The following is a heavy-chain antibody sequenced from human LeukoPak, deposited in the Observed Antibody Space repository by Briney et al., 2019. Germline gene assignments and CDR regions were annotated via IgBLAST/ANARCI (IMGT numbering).Heavy chain of an antibody. Sequence: PSETLSLTCAVSGGSISSYYWSWIRQPPGKGLEWIGYIYYSGSTNYNPSLKSRVTISVDTSKNQFSLKLSSVTAADTAIYYCARAVSGRFDYWGQGTLVTVSS. D-gene: IGHD6-19*01. J-gene: IGHJ4*02. CDR1: GGSISSYY. CDR3: ARAVSGRFDY. V-gene: IGHV4-59*08. CDR2: IYYSGST.